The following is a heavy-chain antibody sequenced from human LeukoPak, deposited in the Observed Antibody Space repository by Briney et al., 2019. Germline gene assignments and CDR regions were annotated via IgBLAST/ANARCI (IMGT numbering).Heavy chain of an antibody. CDR3: ALIAVDWQQPFDY. D-gene: IGHD6-13*01. V-gene: IGHV3-48*01. Sequence: GGSLRLSCAASGFSFSRYTMSWVRQAPGKGLEWISYISSSSTTIKYAGSVKGRFIISRDNAKNSVYLQMNSLRAEDTAVYYCALIAVDWQQPFDYWGQGTLVTVSS. CDR2: ISSSSTTI. J-gene: IGHJ4*02. CDR1: GFSFSRYT.